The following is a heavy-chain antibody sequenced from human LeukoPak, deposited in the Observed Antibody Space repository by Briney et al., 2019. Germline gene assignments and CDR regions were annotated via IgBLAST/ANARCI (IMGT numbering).Heavy chain of an antibody. CDR1: GFTFRSYE. CDR2: INSGGQTI. D-gene: IGHD5-18*01. J-gene: IGHJ4*01. CDR3: ARLIRGFSSAY. Sequence: PGGSLRLSCAASGFTFRSYEMNWVRQAPGKGLEWISHINSGGQTIHYADSVKGRFTISRDNAKNSLYLQMNILRADDTAVYYCARLIRGFSSAYWGHGTLVTVSS. V-gene: IGHV3-48*03.